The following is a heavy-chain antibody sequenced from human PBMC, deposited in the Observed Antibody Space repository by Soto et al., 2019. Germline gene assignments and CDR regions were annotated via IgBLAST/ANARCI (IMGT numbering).Heavy chain of an antibody. Sequence: QVQLQASGPGLVEPSETLSLTCTVSGVSISTYYWSWIRQPPGKGLEWIGNIHNSGTSTYNPSLKGRVAISLDTSKNHFSLRLTSVTAADTAVYYCASGPQWLRSDNWFDPWGQETLVTVSS. CDR1: GVSISTYY. D-gene: IGHD5-12*01. CDR2: IHNSGTS. J-gene: IGHJ5*02. V-gene: IGHV4-4*09. CDR3: ASGPQWLRSDNWFDP.